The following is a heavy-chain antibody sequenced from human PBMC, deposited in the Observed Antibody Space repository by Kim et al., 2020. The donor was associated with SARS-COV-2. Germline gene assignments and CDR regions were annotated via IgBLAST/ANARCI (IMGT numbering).Heavy chain of an antibody. V-gene: IGHV5-51*01. CDR3: ARHKVAMVTDYYYYGMDV. D-gene: IGHD5-18*01. Sequence: GESLKISCKGSGYSFTSYWIGWVRQMPGKGLEWMGIIYPGDSDTRYSPSFQGQVTISADKSISTAYLQWSSLKASDTAMYYCARHKVAMVTDYYYYGMDVLGQGNTGTVSS. CDR2: IYPGDSDT. CDR1: GYSFTSYW. J-gene: IGHJ6*02.